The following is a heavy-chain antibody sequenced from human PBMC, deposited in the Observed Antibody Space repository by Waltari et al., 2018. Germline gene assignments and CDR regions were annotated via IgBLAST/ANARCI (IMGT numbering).Heavy chain of an antibody. Sequence: QLQLQESGPGLVKPSETLSLTCTVSGGSISSSSYYWGWLRQPPGKGLEWIGSIYYSGSTYYNPSLKSRVTISVDTSKNQFSLKLSSVTAADTAVYYCASEFGLWFGEFNYYYYMDVWGKGTTVTVSS. CDR1: GGSISSSSYY. CDR2: IYYSGST. V-gene: IGHV4-39*01. D-gene: IGHD3-10*01. J-gene: IGHJ6*03. CDR3: ASEFGLWFGEFNYYYYMDV.